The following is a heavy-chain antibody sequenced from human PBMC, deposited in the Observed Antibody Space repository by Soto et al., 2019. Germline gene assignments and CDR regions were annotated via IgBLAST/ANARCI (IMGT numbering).Heavy chain of an antibody. V-gene: IGHV4-61*01. CDR2: AYYRGGT. Sequence: PSETLSLTCTVSGLSVTSDSYWSWIRQAPGKGLEWIGYAYYRGGTRYNPSLKSRHTISVDTSKNQFSLNLSSVTPADTAVYFCASTYVRGVIITLTPNWFDPWGQGTLVTVSS. CDR1: GLSVTSDSY. J-gene: IGHJ5*02. CDR3: ASTYVRGVIITLTPNWFDP. D-gene: IGHD3-10*02.